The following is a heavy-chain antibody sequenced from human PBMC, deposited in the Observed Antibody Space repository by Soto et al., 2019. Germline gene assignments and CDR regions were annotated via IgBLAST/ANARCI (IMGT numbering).Heavy chain of an antibody. CDR3: ARDRIAAAGTRWFDP. J-gene: IGHJ5*02. CDR1: GGSVSSGSYY. CDR2: IYYSGST. Sequence: SETLSLTCTVSGGSVSSGSYYWSWIRQPPGKGLEWIGYIYYSGSTNYNPSLKSRVTISVDTSKNQFSLKLSSVTAADTAVYYCARDRIAAAGTRWFDPWGQGTLVTVYS. D-gene: IGHD6-13*01. V-gene: IGHV4-61*01.